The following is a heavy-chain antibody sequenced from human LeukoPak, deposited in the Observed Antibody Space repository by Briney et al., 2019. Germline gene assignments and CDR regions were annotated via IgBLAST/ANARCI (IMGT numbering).Heavy chain of an antibody. CDR3: ASPHYYDSSSFDY. CDR2: INPNSGGT. J-gene: IGHJ4*02. Sequence: ASVKVSCKASGYTFTGYYMHWVRQTPGQGLEWMGRINPNSGGTNYAQKFQGRVTMTRDTSISTAYMELSRLRSDDTAVYYCASPHYYDSSSFDYWGQGTLVTVSS. D-gene: IGHD3-22*01. CDR1: GYTFTGYY. V-gene: IGHV1-2*06.